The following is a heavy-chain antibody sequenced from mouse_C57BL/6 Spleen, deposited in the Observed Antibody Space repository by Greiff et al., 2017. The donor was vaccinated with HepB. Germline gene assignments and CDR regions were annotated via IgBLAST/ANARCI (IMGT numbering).Heavy chain of an antibody. CDR3: ARIYYEDAMDY. D-gene: IGHD2-4*01. CDR1: GFTFSSYA. J-gene: IGHJ4*01. CDR2: ISDGGSYT. V-gene: IGHV5-4*03. Sequence: EVKLMESGGGLVKPGGSLKLSCAASGFTFSSYAMSWVRQTPEKRLEWVATISDGGSYTYYPDNVKGRFTISRDNAKNNLYLQMSHLKSEDTAMYYCARIYYEDAMDYWGQGTSVTVSS.